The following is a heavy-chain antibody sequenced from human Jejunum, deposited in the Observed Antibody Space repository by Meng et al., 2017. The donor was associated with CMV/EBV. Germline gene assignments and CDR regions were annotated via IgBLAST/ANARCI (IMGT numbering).Heavy chain of an antibody. V-gene: IGHV4-39*07. Sequence: ISSSGHYWRWIRQPPGKGLEWIGSVYYSGTTYYNPSLKSRVTISVDTSKNQFSLKLSSVTAADTAIYYCARGGDFWSGYSGHYFDYWGQGSLVTVSS. CDR1: ISSSGHY. CDR2: VYYSGTT. CDR3: ARGGDFWSGYSGHYFDY. J-gene: IGHJ4*02. D-gene: IGHD3-3*01.